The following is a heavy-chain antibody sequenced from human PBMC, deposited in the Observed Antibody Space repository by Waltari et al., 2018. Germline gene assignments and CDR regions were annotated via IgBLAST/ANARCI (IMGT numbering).Heavy chain of an antibody. J-gene: IGHJ4*02. D-gene: IGHD3-22*01. V-gene: IGHV3-48*03. CDR1: GFTFSSYE. CDR3: ARGTVRAPFDY. CDR2: ISSSGSTR. Sequence: EVQLVESGGGLVQPGGSLRLSCAASGFTFSSYEMNWVRQAPGKGLEWVSYISSSGSTRYYADSVKGRFTISRDNAKNSRYLQMNSLRAEDTAVYYCARGTVRAPFDYWGQGTLVTVSS.